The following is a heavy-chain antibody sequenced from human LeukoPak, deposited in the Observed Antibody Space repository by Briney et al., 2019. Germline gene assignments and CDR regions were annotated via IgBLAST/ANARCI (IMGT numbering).Heavy chain of an antibody. V-gene: IGHV1-18*01. J-gene: IGHJ4*02. CDR1: GYTFTSYG. CDR2: ISAYNGNT. Sequence: GASVKVSCKASGYTFTSYGISWVRQAPGQGLEWMGWISAYNGNTNYAQKLQGRVTMTTDTSTSTAYMELRSLRSDDTAVYYCARDNVRRGVVVVAAYWGQGTLVTVSS. CDR3: ARDNVRRGVVVVAAY. D-gene: IGHD2-15*01.